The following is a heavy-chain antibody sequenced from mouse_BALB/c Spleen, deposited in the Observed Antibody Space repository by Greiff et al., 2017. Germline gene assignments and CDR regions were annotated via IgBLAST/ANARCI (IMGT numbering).Heavy chain of an antibody. J-gene: IGHJ4*01. CDR2: IWAGGST. D-gene: IGHD2-14*01. V-gene: IGHV2-9*02. CDR3: ARDEGEVRRYAMDY. Sequence: VKLVESGPGLVAPSQSLSITCTVSGFSLTSYGVHWVRQPPGKGLEWLGVIWAGGSTNYNSALMSRLSISKDNSKSQVFLKMNSLQTDDTAMYYCARDEGEVRRYAMDYWGQGTSVTVSS. CDR1: GFSLTSYG.